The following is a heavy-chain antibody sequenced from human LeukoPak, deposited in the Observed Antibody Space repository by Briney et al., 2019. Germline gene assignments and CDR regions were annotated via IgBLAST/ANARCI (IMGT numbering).Heavy chain of an antibody. CDR3: VTEEKSYYYDSSGYSYP. CDR1: GFTFSSYW. D-gene: IGHD3-22*01. CDR2: IKQDGSEK. J-gene: IGHJ5*02. V-gene: IGHV3-7*01. Sequence: PGGSLRLSCAASGFTFSSYWMSWVRQAPGKGLEWVANIKQDGSEKYYVDSVKGRFTISRDNAKNSLYLQMNSLRAEDTAVYYCVTEEKSYYYDSSGYSYPWGQGTLVTVSS.